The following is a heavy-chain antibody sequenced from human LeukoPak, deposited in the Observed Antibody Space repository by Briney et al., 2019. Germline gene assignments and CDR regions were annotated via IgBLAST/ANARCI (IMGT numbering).Heavy chain of an antibody. Sequence: GGSLRLSCAASGFTFSSYSMNWVRQAPGKGLEWVSFISTSSSYIYYADSMKGRFTISRDNAKKSLYLQMNNLRGEDTAVYYCARDLRPFSGYDNLAFDIWGQGTMVTVSS. J-gene: IGHJ3*02. D-gene: IGHD5-12*01. CDR1: GFTFSSYS. CDR3: ARDLRPFSGYDNLAFDI. V-gene: IGHV3-21*01. CDR2: ISTSSSYI.